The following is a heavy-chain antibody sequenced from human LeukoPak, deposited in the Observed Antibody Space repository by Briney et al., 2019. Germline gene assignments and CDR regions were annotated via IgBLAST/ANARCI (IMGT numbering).Heavy chain of an antibody. CDR1: GFTFSNYW. J-gene: IGHJ5*02. D-gene: IGHD2-2*02. CDR3: AREGYKASGWFDP. V-gene: IGHV3-7*01. CDR2: IKQDGSET. Sequence: GGSLRLSCAASGFTFSNYWMNWVRQVPGKGLECLANIKQDGSETYYADSVKGRFTISRDNAKNSLYLQMNSLRAEDTAVYYCAREGYKASGWFDPWGQGTLVTVSS.